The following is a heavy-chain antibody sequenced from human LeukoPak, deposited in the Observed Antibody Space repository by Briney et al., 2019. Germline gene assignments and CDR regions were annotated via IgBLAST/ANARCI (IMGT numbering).Heavy chain of an antibody. CDR1: GGPISGSSYY. CDR3: GKAIIVTGKPTFDY. D-gene: IGHD2/OR15-2a*01. J-gene: IGHJ4*02. CDR2: ISGNGAGT. V-gene: IGHV3-23*01. Sequence: ETLSLTCTVSGGPISGSSYYWGWVRQAPGKGLEWVSSISGNGAGTYYADFVKGRFTISRDNSRNTLFLQMNSLRAEDTAVYYCGKAIIVTGKPTFDYWGRGTLLTVSS.